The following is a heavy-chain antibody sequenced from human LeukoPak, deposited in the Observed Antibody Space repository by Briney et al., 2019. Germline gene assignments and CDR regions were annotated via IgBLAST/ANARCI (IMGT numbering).Heavy chain of an antibody. CDR2: INHSGST. Sequence: SETLSLTCAVYGGSFSGYYWSWIRQPPGKGLEWIGEINHSGSTNYNPSLKSRVTISVDTSKNQFSLKLSSVTAADTAVYYCASPGSGPHSFASSGQRSMVTVSS. V-gene: IGHV4-34*01. J-gene: IGHJ3*02. CDR1: GGSFSGYY. D-gene: IGHD3-10*01. CDR3: ASPGSGPHSFAS.